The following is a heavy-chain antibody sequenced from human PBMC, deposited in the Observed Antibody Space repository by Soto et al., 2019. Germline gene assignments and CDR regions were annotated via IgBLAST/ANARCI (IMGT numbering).Heavy chain of an antibody. V-gene: IGHV3-73*01. D-gene: IGHD1-26*01. CDR3: IKYSGSSTIPAA. CDR1: GFTFSGSV. Sequence: GGSLRLSCAASGFTFSGSVIHWVRRASGKGLEWVGHIRSIANNYATAYAASVGGRFTVSRDDSKSTAYLEMNSLKTEDTAIYYCIKYSGSSTIPAALGQGTLVTVSS. CDR2: IRSIANNYAT. J-gene: IGHJ5*02.